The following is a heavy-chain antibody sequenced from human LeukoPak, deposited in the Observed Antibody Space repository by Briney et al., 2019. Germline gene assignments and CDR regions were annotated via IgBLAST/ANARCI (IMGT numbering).Heavy chain of an antibody. D-gene: IGHD2-2*01. CDR3: ARGPRYCSSTSCRAGGY. CDR1: GYTCTSYD. CDR2: MNPNSGNT. J-gene: IGHJ4*02. V-gene: IGHV1-8*01. Sequence: ASVKVSCKASGYTCTSYDINWVRQATGQGLEWMGWMNPNSGNTGYAQKFQGRVTMTRNTSISTAYMELSSLRSEDTVVYYCARGPRYCSSTSCRAGGYWGQGTLVTVSS.